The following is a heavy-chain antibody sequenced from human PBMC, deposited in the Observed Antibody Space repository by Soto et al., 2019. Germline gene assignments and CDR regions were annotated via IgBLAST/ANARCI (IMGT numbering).Heavy chain of an antibody. D-gene: IGHD2-2*02. J-gene: IGHJ6*02. CDR3: AREQIVVVPAAIDYYYYYGMDV. CDR2: IWYDGSNK. CDR1: GFTFSSYG. V-gene: IGHV3-33*01. Sequence: PGGSLRLSCAASGFTFSSYGMHWARQAPGKGLEWVPLIWYDGSNKYYADSVKGRFTISRDNSKNTLYLQMNSLRAEDTAVYYCAREQIVVVPAAIDYYYYYGMDVWGQGTTVTVSS.